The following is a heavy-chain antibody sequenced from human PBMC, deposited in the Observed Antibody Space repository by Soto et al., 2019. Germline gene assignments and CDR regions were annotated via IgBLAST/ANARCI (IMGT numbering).Heavy chain of an antibody. CDR1: GGSISSGGYY. CDR3: ASHSIAAAPRPFDY. J-gene: IGHJ4*02. D-gene: IGHD6-13*01. Sequence: SETLSLTCTVSGGSISSGGYYWSWIRQPPGKGLEWIGDINSGGSAYYYPSLRNRVTLFVDTSKNQFSLKLSSVTAADTAVYYCASHSIAAAPRPFDYWGQGTLVTVSS. V-gene: IGHV4-61*08. CDR2: INSGGSA.